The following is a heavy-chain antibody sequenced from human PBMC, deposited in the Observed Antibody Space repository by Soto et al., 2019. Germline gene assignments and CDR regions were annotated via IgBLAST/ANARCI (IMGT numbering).Heavy chain of an antibody. CDR3: ARSITMIVVVNMDV. CDR2: IIPIFGTA. D-gene: IGHD3-22*01. V-gene: IGHV1-69*01. J-gene: IGHJ6*02. Sequence: QVQLVQSGAEVKTPGSSVKVSCKASGGTFSSYAISWVRQAPGQGIEWMGGIIPIFGTANYAQKFQGRVTITADESTSTAYMELSSLISEDTAVYYCARSITMIVVVNMDVWGQGTTVTVSS. CDR1: GGTFSSYA.